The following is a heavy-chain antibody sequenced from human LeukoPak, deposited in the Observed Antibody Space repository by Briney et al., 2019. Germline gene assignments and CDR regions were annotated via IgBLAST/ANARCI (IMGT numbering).Heavy chain of an antibody. D-gene: IGHD6-19*01. CDR3: ARGQWLVLGWFDP. V-gene: IGHV4-59*01. J-gene: IGHJ5*02. CDR2: IYYSGST. Sequence: SETLSLTCTVSGGSISSYYWSWIRQPPGKGLEGIGYIYYSGSTNYNPSLKSRVTISVDTSKNQFSLKLSSVTAADTAVYYCARGQWLVLGWFDPWGQGTLVTVSS. CDR1: GGSISSYY.